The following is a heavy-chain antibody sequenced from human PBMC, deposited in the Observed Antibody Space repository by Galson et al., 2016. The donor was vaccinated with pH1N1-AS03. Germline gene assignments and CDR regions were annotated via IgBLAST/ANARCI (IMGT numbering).Heavy chain of an antibody. CDR2: ISVYNGNT. J-gene: IGHJ3*01. CDR3: ARAVTGYCVGASGQRGGDAFDV. Sequence: SVKVSCKASGNTFTTYGLIWVRQAPGQGLEWMGWISVYNGNTNYGQKFQDRVTMTTDTSTSAAFMDLSSLRSEDSALYFCARAVTGYCVGASGQRGGDAFDVWGQGTLVTVSS. V-gene: IGHV1-18*04. CDR1: GNTFTTYG. D-gene: IGHD2-21*01.